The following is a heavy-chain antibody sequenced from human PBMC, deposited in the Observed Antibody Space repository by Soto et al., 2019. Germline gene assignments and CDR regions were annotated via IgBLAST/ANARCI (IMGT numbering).Heavy chain of an antibody. D-gene: IGHD2-2*01. CDR1: GFTFRNHA. V-gene: IGHV3-23*01. CDR2: ISGSEGWT. CDR3: ARDGERAGPLGYCISTSCYSHYYYGMDV. Sequence: VGSMRLSCAASGFTFRNHAMGWVRQPPGKGLEWVSTISGSEGWTYYADSVKGRFTISRDNSKNTLYLQMNSLRAEDAATYYCARDGERAGPLGYCISTSCYSHYYYGMDVWGQGTTVTVSS. J-gene: IGHJ6*02.